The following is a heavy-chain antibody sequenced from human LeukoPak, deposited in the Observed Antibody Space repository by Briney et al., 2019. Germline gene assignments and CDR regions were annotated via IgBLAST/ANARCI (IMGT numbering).Heavy chain of an antibody. CDR3: ARGSYSSSSYYFDY. D-gene: IGHD6-6*01. CDR1: GGSISSSRYY. CDR2: IYYSGST. J-gene: IGHJ4*02. Sequence: SETLSLTCTVSGGSISSSRYYWGWIRQPPGKGLEWIGSIYYSGSTYYNPSLKSRVTISVDTSKNQFSLKLSSVTAADTAVYYCARGSYSSSSYYFDYWGQGTLVTVSS. V-gene: IGHV4-39*07.